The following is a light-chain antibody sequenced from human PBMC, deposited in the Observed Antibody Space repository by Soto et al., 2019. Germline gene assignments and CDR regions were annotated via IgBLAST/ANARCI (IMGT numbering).Light chain of an antibody. J-gene: IGLJ3*02. CDR1: SSDVGGYNY. CDR2: EVS. V-gene: IGLV2-14*01. Sequence: QSALTQPASVSGSPVQSITISCTGTSSDVGGYNYVSWYQQHPGKAPKLIIYEVSHRPSGVSNRFSGSKSGNTASLTISGLQAEDEADYYCSSYTARSTHWVFGGGTKLTVL. CDR3: SSYTARSTHWV.